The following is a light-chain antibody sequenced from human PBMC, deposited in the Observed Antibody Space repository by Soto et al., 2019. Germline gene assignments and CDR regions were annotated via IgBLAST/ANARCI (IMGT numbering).Light chain of an antibody. CDR3: QQYNDWPQT. Sequence: DIVMTQSPATLSVSPGDRAALSCRASQSIGANLAWYQQKPGQAPRLLIYGASARATGIPARFSGRGSGTDFNLTIGSLQSEDFAFYYYQQYNDWPQTVGQGTKVEI. V-gene: IGKV3-15*01. CDR2: GAS. CDR1: QSIGAN. J-gene: IGKJ1*01.